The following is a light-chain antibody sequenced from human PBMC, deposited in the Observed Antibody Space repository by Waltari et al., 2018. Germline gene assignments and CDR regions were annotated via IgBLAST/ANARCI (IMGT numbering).Light chain of an antibody. Sequence: DIVLTQSPGTLSLSPGESATLSCRASQSVRRAFAWYQQRPGQAPRLLIYYASNRATGIPDRFSGSGSGTDFSLTISRLEPEDFAVYYCQHYVRLPVAFGQGTKVEIK. J-gene: IGKJ1*01. CDR1: QSVRRA. CDR2: YAS. V-gene: IGKV3-20*01. CDR3: QHYVRLPVA.